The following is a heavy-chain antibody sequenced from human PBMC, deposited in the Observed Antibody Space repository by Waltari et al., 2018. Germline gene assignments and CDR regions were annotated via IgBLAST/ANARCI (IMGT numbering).Heavy chain of an antibody. CDR3: ARTSSPTMFGVVLDY. Sequence: EVQLVESGGGLVKPGGSLRLSCAASGFSFSSYGMNWVRQAPGKGLEWVASITAGSSYIDSADPVKGRFTISRDNAENSLYLHMTGLRAEDTAIYYCARTSSPTMFGVVLDYWGQGALVTVSS. CDR1: GFSFSSYG. V-gene: IGHV3-21*01. CDR2: ITAGSSYI. D-gene: IGHD3-3*01. J-gene: IGHJ4*02.